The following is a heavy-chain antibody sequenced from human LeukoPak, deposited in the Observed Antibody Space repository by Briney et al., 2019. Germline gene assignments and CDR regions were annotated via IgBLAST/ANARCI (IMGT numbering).Heavy chain of an antibody. V-gene: IGHV4-59*01. Sequence: PSETLSLTCTVSGGSISSYSWSWIRQPPGKGLEWIGYIYYSGSTNYNPSLKSRVTISVDTSKNQFSLKLSSVTAADTAVYYCARDLGRGYSYGYPGAWGQGTLVTVSS. D-gene: IGHD5-18*01. CDR1: GGSISSYS. CDR3: ARDLGRGYSYGYPGA. CDR2: IYYSGST. J-gene: IGHJ5*02.